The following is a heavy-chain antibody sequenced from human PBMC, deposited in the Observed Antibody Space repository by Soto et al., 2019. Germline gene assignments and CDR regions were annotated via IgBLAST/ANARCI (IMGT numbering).Heavy chain of an antibody. V-gene: IGHV4-34*01. CDR3: ARGSRAGRLDI. J-gene: IGHJ3*02. D-gene: IGHD6-6*01. CDR2: INHSGST. CDR1: GGSFSGYY. Sequence: SETLSLTCAVYGGSFSGYYWSWIRQPPGKGLEWIGEINHSGSTNYNPSLKSRVTISVDTSKNQFSLKLSSVTAADTAVYYCARGSRAGRLDIWGQGTMVTVSS.